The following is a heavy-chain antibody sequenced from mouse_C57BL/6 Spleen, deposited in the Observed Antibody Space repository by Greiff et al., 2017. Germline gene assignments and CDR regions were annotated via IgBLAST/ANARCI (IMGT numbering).Heavy chain of an antibody. CDR3: AREDYGD. CDR2: ISYDGSN. V-gene: IGHV3-6*01. J-gene: IGHJ3*01. Sequence: EVQLVESGPGLVKPSQSLSLTCSVTGYSITSGYYWNWIRQFPGNKLEWMGYISYDGSNNYNPSLKNRISITRDTSKNQFFLKLNSVTTEDTATYYCAREDYGDWGQGTLVTVSA. CDR1: GYSITSGYY. D-gene: IGHD1-1*01.